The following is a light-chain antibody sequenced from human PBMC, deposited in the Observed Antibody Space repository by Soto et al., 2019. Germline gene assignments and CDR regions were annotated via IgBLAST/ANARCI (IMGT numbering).Light chain of an antibody. CDR2: DVS. CDR1: SSDVGGYNY. CDR3: SSYTSSSTPV. V-gene: IGLV2-14*01. J-gene: IGLJ2*01. Sequence: QSALTQTASVSGSPGQSITISCTGNSSDVGGYNYVSWYQQHPGKAPKLMIYDVSNRPSGVSNRFSGSKSGNTASLTISGLQAEDEADYYCSSYTSSSTPVFGGGTKVTVL.